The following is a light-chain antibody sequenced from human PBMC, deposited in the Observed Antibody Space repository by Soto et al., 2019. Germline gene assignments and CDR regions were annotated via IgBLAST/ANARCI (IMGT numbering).Light chain of an antibody. CDR2: GAS. Sequence: RASQSVSSYLAWYQQKPGQAPRLLIYGASTRATDMPGRFSGRGAGAEFTLTLRSLQSGDFAVQYYERYRNWARSVGGGTKVDIK. CDR3: ERYRNWARS. CDR1: QSVSSY. J-gene: IGKJ4*01. V-gene: IGKV3-15*01.